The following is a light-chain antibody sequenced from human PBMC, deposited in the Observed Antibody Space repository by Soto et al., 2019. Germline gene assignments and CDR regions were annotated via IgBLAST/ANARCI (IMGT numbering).Light chain of an antibody. J-gene: IGLJ2*01. CDR2: GNS. CDR3: QSYDSSPPVV. CDR1: SSKIGAGYD. Sequence: QSVLTQPPSVSGAPGQRVTISGTGSSSKIGAGYDVHWYQQLPGTAPKLLTFGNSNRPSGVPDRFSGSKSGTSASLAITGLQAEDEADYYCQSYDSSPPVVFGGGTKLTVL. V-gene: IGLV1-40*01.